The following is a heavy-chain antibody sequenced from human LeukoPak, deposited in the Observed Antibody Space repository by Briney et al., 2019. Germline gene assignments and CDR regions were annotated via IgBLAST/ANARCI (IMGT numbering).Heavy chain of an antibody. CDR3: ARQVSSSGWFDH. CDR1: GYSFTSYW. CDR2: IYPDDSDT. J-gene: IGHJ5*02. V-gene: IGHV5-51*01. Sequence: GESLKISCKASGYSFTSYWIGWVRQMPGKGLEWMGIIYPDDSDTRYSPSFQGQVTTSADKSISTAYMQWSSLKASDTAMYYCARQVSSSGWFDHWGQGTLVTVSS. D-gene: IGHD6-6*01.